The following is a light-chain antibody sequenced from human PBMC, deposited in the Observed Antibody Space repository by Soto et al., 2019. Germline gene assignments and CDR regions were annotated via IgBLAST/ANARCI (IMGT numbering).Light chain of an antibody. V-gene: IGKV1-39*01. Sequence: DIQMTQPPSSLSASVGDRVTITFRTSQSISTYLHWYQQKPGKAPNLLIYAASTFQSGVPSRFSGSGSGTDFTLTISLLQAEDFTTYYRQQSYNTQWTFGQGTKVDIK. CDR1: QSISTY. CDR3: QQSYNTQWT. J-gene: IGKJ1*01. CDR2: AAS.